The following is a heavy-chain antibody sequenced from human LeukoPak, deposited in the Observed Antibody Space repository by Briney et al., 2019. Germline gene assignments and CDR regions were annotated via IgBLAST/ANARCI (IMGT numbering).Heavy chain of an antibody. CDR1: GITSSPYS. V-gene: IGHV3-30*04. Sequence: GGSLRLSCAASGITSSPYSLSWVRQAPGKGLEWVAVISYDGTNRQYADSVKGRFSISRDNSKNTVYLRMNSLRHEDTALYYCAILGVAAAGTAYWGQGTLVTVSS. CDR3: AILGVAAAGTAY. CDR2: ISYDGTNR. J-gene: IGHJ4*02. D-gene: IGHD6-13*01.